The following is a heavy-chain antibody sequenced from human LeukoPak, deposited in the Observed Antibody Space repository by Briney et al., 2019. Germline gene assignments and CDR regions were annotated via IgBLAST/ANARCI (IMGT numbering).Heavy chain of an antibody. J-gene: IGHJ4*02. CDR1: GFTFSSYW. Sequence: GGSLRLSCAASGFTFSSYWMHWVRQDPGKGLLWVSRIGSDGSYTDYADSVRGRFTISRDNSKNTLYLQMNSLRAEDTAVYYCARDRADPYYFDNWGQGTLVTVSS. CDR2: IGSDGSYT. CDR3: ARDRADPYYFDN. V-gene: IGHV3-74*01. D-gene: IGHD6-25*01.